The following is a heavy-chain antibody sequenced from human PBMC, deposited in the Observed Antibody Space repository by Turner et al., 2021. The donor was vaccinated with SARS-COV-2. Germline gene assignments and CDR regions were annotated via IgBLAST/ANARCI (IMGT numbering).Heavy chain of an antibody. CDR2: IYYSGST. D-gene: IGHD3-10*01. J-gene: IGHJ4*02. V-gene: IGHV4-59*01. Sequence: QVQLQASGPGLVKPSETLSLPCTVSGGSISSYYWSWIRQPPGKGLEWIGYIYYSGSTNYNPSLKSRVTMSVDTSKNQFSLKLSSVTAADTAVYYCVRGFDYWGQGTLVTVSS. CDR1: GGSISSYY. CDR3: VRGFDY.